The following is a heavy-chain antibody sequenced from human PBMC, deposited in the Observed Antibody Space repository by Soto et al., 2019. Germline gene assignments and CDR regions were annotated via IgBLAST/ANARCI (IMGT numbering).Heavy chain of an antibody. D-gene: IGHD6-19*01. V-gene: IGHV3-23*01. CDR2: IGGSGINT. Sequence: GGSLRLSCSASGFTFDSHAMGWVRQAPGKGLEWVSAIGGSGINTYYGDSVKGRFTISRDNSKNTLYLQMNSLRADDTAVYYCAKTSEAVAGTVYGYWGQGTLVTVSS. CDR3: AKTSEAVAGTVYGY. J-gene: IGHJ4*02. CDR1: GFTFDSHA.